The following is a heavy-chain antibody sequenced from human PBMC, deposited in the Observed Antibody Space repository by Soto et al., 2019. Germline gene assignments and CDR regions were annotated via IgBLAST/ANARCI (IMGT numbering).Heavy chain of an antibody. CDR3: ARDDNLWFGDPYGMDV. CDR2: IIPIFGTA. CDR1: GGTFSSYA. Sequence: AVRVSYKASGGTFSSYAISWVRQAPGQGLEWMGGIIPIFGTANYAQKFQGRVTITADESTSTAYMELSSLRSEDTAVYYCARDDNLWFGDPYGMDVWGQGTTVTVSS. J-gene: IGHJ6*02. V-gene: IGHV1-69*13. D-gene: IGHD3-10*01.